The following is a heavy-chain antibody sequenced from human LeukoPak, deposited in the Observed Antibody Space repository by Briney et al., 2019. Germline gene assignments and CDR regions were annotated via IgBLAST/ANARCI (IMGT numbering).Heavy chain of an antibody. CDR3: ARDRVTRLSDAFDI. D-gene: IGHD4-11*01. Sequence: PGGSLRLSCAASGFTFSSYSMNWVRQAPGKGLEWVSSISSSSSYIYYADSVKGRFTISRDNAKNSLYLQMNSLRAEDTAVYYCARDRVTRLSDAFDIWSQGTMVTVSS. V-gene: IGHV3-21*01. CDR1: GFTFSSYS. J-gene: IGHJ3*02. CDR2: ISSSSSYI.